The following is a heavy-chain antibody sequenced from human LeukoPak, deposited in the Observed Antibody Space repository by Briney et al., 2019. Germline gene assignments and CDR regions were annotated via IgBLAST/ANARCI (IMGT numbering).Heavy chain of an antibody. CDR3: AISANGGNSFWNY. CDR2: INYNGSA. D-gene: IGHD4-23*01. J-gene: IGHJ4*02. V-gene: IGHV4-59*08. Sequence: PSETLSLTCTVSGGSITHYYWSWIRQPPGKGLEWIAYINYNGSANCNPSLKSRVTTSVDTSKNQFSLNLNSVTAADTAVYYCAISANGGNSFWNYWGQGTLVTVSS. CDR1: GGSITHYY.